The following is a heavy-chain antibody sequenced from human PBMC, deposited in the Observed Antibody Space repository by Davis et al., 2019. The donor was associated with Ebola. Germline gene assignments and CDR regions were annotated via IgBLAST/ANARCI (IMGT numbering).Heavy chain of an antibody. J-gene: IGHJ5*02. CDR1: GFTFSSYS. CDR2: ISYDGSNK. V-gene: IGHV3-30*03. CDR3: ARDDGYGDYVGSGENWFDP. Sequence: GESLKISCAASGFTFSSYSMSWIRQAPGKGLEWVAVISYDGSNKYYADSVKGRFTISRDNSKNTLYLQMNSLRAEDTAVYYCARDDGYGDYVGSGENWFDPWGQGTLVTVSS. D-gene: IGHD4-17*01.